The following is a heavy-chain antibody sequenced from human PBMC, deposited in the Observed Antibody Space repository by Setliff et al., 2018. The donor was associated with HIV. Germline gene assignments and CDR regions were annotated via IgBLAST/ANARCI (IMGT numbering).Heavy chain of an antibody. J-gene: IGHJ5*02. Sequence: GGSLRLSCAASGFTVSDTHMTWVRQALGKGLEWVSFIYSDGRTYYAESVKGRFTISRDDSKNTLYLQMHSLRVEDTAAYYCAKGVKWLDPWGQGIQVTVSS. V-gene: IGHV3-53*01. CDR1: GFTVSDTH. CDR3: AKGVKWLDP. CDR2: IYSDGRT. D-gene: IGHD3-16*01.